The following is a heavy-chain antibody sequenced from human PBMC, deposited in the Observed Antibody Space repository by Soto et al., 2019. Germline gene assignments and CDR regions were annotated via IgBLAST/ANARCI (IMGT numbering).Heavy chain of an antibody. CDR1: GGSISSGGYY. CDR3: ARGGGWELLSFDY. Sequence: QVQLQESGPGLVKPSQTLSLTCTVSGGSISSGGYYWSWIRQHPGKGLEWIGYIYYSGSTYYNPSLKSRVTISVDTSKNQSSLKLSSGTAADTAVYYGARGGGWELLSFDYWGQGTLVTVSS. D-gene: IGHD1-26*01. J-gene: IGHJ4*02. CDR2: IYYSGST. V-gene: IGHV4-31*03.